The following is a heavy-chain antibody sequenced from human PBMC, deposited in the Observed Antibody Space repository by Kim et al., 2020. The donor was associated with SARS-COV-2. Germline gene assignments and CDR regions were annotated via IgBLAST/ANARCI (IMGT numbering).Heavy chain of an antibody. V-gene: IGHV1-18*01. CDR3: ARGNNYFDY. J-gene: IGHJ4*02. Sequence: NTKPNYPEKFQGRVIMTRATFTNTAYMELRGLTSDDTAVYYCARGNNYFDYWGQGTLVTVSS. CDR2: NTKP.